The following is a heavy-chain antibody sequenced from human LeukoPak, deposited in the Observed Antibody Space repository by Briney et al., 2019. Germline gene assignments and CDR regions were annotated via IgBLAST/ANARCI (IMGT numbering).Heavy chain of an antibody. D-gene: IGHD2-2*01. Sequence: KPGASVKVSCKASGYTFTGYYMHWVRQAPGQGLEWMGWINPNSGGTNYAQKFQGRVTMTRDTSISTAYMELSRLRSDDTAVYYCARFRVVVPAATTYYYGMDVWGQGTTVTVSS. J-gene: IGHJ6*02. CDR3: ARFRVVVPAATTYYYGMDV. CDR2: INPNSGGT. CDR1: GYTFTGYY. V-gene: IGHV1-2*02.